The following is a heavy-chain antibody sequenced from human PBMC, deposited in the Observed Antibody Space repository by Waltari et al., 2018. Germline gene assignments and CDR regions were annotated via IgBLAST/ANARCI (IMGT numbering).Heavy chain of an antibody. CDR3: ARASIAARRKSRAFDI. D-gene: IGHD6-6*01. J-gene: IGHJ3*02. Sequence: QVQLQQWGAGLLKPSETLSLTCAVYGGSFSGYYWSWIRQPPGKGLEWIGEINHSGSTNYSPSLKSRVTISVDTSKNQFSLKLSSVTAADTAVYYCARASIAARRKSRAFDIWGQGTMVTVSS. CDR2: INHSGST. V-gene: IGHV4-34*01. CDR1: GGSFSGYY.